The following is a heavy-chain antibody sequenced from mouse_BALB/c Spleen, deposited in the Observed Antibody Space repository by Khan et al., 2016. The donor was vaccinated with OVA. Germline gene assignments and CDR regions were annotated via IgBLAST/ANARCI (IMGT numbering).Heavy chain of an antibody. D-gene: IGHD2-13*01. J-gene: IGHJ3*01. V-gene: IGHV1S136*01. CDR2: IYPFNDDT. CDR3: APVGNDYVSFAY. CDR1: GYTFTSYV. Sequence: VQLKESGPELVKPGASVKMSCKASGYTFTSYVMHWVKQKPGLGLEWIGYIYPFNDDTTYNEKFKGKATLTSDKSSSTAYMELSSLTSEDSAVYYCAPVGNDYVSFAYWGQGTLVTVSA.